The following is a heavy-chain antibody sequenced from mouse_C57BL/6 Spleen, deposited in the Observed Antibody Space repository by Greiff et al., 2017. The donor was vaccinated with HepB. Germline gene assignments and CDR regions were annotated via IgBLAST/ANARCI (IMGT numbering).Heavy chain of an antibody. CDR3: ARRGGYDAAWFAY. J-gene: IGHJ3*01. CDR1: GYTFTSYW. D-gene: IGHD2-2*01. Sequence: QVQLQQPGAELVRPGSSVKLSCKASGYTFTSYWMHWVKQRPIQGLEWIGNIDPSDSETHYNQKFKDKATLTVDKSSSTAYMQLSSLTSEDSAVYDCARRGGYDAAWFAYWGQGTLVTVSA. CDR2: IDPSDSET. V-gene: IGHV1-52*01.